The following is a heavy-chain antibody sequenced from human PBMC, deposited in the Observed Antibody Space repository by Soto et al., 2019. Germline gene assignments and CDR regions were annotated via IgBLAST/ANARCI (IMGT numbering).Heavy chain of an antibody. D-gene: IGHD3-3*01. CDR1: GFTFSSYA. Sequence: EVQLLESGGGLVQPGGSLRLSCAASGFTFSSYAMSWVRQAPGKGLEWVSGISGSGGSTYYADSVKGRFTMSRDNSKNTLYLQMNSLRAEDTAVYYCAKETYDFWSGYPIPPFDYWGQGTLVTVSS. CDR2: ISGSGGST. J-gene: IGHJ4*02. CDR3: AKETYDFWSGYPIPPFDY. V-gene: IGHV3-23*01.